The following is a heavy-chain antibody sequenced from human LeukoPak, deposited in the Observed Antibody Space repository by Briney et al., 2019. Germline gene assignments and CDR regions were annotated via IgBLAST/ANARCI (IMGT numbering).Heavy chain of an antibody. V-gene: IGHV3-23*01. D-gene: IGHD6-6*01. Sequence: GGSLRLSCAASGLTFSSYAMSWVRQALGEGLEGVSTISGSGGSTYYADSVKGRFTISRDNSKNTLYLQMNSLIAEDTAVYYCAKRPPKDKFGSSPFDFWGQGTLVTVSS. CDR2: ISGSGGST. CDR3: AKRPPKDKFGSSPFDF. CDR1: GLTFSSYA. J-gene: IGHJ4*02.